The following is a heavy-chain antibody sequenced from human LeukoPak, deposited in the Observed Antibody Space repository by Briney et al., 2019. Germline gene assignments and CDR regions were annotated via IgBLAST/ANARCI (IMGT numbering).Heavy chain of an antibody. CDR3: ARSGHSNGWYYFDY. Sequence: GGSLRLSCAASGFTFSSYSMNWVRQAPGKRLEWIAYISSYSITYYADFVKGRFTISRDNAKKSLDQQMNSLRAEDTAVYYCARSGHSNGWYYFDYWGLGALVTVSS. J-gene: IGHJ4*02. V-gene: IGHV3-48*01. D-gene: IGHD6-19*01. CDR2: ISSYSIT. CDR1: GFTFSSYS.